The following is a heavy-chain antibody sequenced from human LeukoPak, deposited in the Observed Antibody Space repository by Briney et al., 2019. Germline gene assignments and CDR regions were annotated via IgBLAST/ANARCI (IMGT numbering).Heavy chain of an antibody. CDR3: ASVPRDTAMDPYYFDY. CDR1: GFTFSSYA. Sequence: GGSLRLSCAASGFTFSSYAMHWVRQAPGKGLEWVAVISYDGSNKYYADSVKGRFTISRDNSKNTLYLQMNSLRAEDTAVYYCASVPRDTAMDPYYFDYWGQGTLVTVSS. CDR2: ISYDGSNK. V-gene: IGHV3-30-3*01. D-gene: IGHD5-18*01. J-gene: IGHJ4*02.